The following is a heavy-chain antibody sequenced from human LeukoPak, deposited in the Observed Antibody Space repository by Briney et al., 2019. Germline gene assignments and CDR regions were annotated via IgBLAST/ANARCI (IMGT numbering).Heavy chain of an antibody. Sequence: PGGSLRLSCAASGFNFRNYWMHWVRQAPGKGLVWVSRINSDGSSTSYADSVKGRFTISRDNAKNTLYLQMNSLRAEDTAVYYCARGQSPVGTRFDPWGQGTLVTVSS. V-gene: IGHV3-74*01. D-gene: IGHD5-12*01. CDR1: GFNFRNYW. CDR2: INSDGSST. CDR3: ARGQSPVGTRFDP. J-gene: IGHJ5*02.